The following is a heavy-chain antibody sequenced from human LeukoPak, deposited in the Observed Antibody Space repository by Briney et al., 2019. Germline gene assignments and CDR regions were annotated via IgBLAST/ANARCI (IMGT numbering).Heavy chain of an antibody. Sequence: SETLSLNCAVYGGSFSGYYWSWIRQPPGKGLEWIGEINHSGSTNYNPSLKSRVTISVDTSKNQFSLKLSSVTAADTAVYYCARGPVITMVRGVPPYYYGMDVWGQGTTVTVSS. CDR1: GGSFSGYY. V-gene: IGHV4-34*01. CDR3: ARGPVITMVRGVPPYYYGMDV. CDR2: INHSGST. J-gene: IGHJ6*02. D-gene: IGHD3-10*01.